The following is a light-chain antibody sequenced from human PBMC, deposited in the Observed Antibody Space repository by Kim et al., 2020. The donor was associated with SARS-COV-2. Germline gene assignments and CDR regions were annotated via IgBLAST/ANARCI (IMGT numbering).Light chain of an antibody. J-gene: IGKJ1*01. V-gene: IGKV1-16*01. Sequence: ASVGDGVPITSRPGQVFHPHLPWFQRNQGKAPRSLILATSTLQTGVPSGFSGRGYGKDFTLTIDALQPEDTATYYCQQYRFYSPTFGQGTKVYIK. CDR3: QQYRFYSPT. CDR2: ATS. CDR1: QVFHPH.